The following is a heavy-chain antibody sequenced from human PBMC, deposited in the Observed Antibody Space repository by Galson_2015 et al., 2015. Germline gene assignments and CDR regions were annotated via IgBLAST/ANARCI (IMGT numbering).Heavy chain of an antibody. V-gene: IGHV3-33*01. CDR1: GFTFSSYG. J-gene: IGHJ5*02. CDR3: ARDREVSYYGSGPVDP. D-gene: IGHD3-10*01. Sequence: SLRLSCAASGFTFSSYGMHWVRQAPGKGLEWVALIWYDGSNKYYADSVKGRFTISRDNSKNTLYLQMNSLRAGDTAVYYCARDREVSYYGSGPVDPWGQGTLVTVSS. CDR2: IWYDGSNK.